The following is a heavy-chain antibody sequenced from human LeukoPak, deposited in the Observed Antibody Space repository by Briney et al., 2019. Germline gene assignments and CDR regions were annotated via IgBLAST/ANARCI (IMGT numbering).Heavy chain of an antibody. CDR3: ARGYYGSGSYYPSYRY. CDR2: INPSGGST. Sequence: ASVKVSCKTSGYTFTGYYMHWVRQALGQGLEWMGIINPSGGSTSSAQKFQGRVTMTRDTSTSTVYMELSSLRSEDTAVYYCARGYYGSGSYYPSYRYWGQGTLVTVSS. J-gene: IGHJ4*02. CDR1: GYTFTGYY. V-gene: IGHV1-46*01. D-gene: IGHD3-10*01.